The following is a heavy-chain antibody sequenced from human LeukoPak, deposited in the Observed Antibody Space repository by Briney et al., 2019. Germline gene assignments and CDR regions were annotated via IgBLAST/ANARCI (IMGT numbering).Heavy chain of an antibody. V-gene: IGHV3-23*01. CDR3: AKDFYYYDSSGYYYAFDI. CDR1: GFTFSSYA. J-gene: IGHJ3*02. Sequence: GRTLRLSCAASGFTFSSYAMHWVRQAPGKGLEWVSAISGSGGSTYYADSVKGRFTISRDNSKNTLYLQMNSLRAEDTAVYYCAKDFYYYDSSGYYYAFDIWGQGTMVTVSS. D-gene: IGHD3-22*01. CDR2: ISGSGGST.